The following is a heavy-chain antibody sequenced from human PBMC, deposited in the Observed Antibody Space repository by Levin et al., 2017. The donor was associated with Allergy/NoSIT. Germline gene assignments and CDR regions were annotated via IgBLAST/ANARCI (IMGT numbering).Heavy chain of an antibody. D-gene: IGHD3-10*01. V-gene: IGHV3-23*01. CDR1: GFTFSSYA. J-gene: IGHJ6*02. CDR2: ISGSGGST. Sequence: PGGSLRLSCAASGFTFSSYAMTWVRQAPGKGLEWVSVISGSGGSTYYADSVKGRFTISRDNSKATLYLQMNSLRAEDTAVYYWAKDRSVGSARDPWLSRYYHYGMDVWGQGTTVTVSS. CDR3: AKDRSVGSARDPWLSRYYHYGMDV.